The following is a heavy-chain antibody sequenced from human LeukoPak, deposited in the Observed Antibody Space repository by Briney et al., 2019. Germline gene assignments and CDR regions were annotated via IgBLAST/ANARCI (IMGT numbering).Heavy chain of an antibody. CDR2: IYYSGST. CDR3: ARQGSGTTPLDY. D-gene: IGHD1-26*01. V-gene: IGHV4-39*01. CDR1: GGSISSSSYY. J-gene: IGHJ4*02. Sequence: KPSETLSLACTVSGGSISSSSYYWGWIRQPPGKGLEWIGSIYYSGSTYYNPSLKSRVTISVDTSKNQFSLKLSSVTAADTAVYYCARQGSGTTPLDYWGQGTLVTVSS.